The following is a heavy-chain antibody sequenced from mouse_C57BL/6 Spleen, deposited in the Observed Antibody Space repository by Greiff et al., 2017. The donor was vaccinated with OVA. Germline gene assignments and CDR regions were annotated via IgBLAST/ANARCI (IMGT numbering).Heavy chain of an antibody. CDR2: ISYSGST. CDR1: GYSITSGYD. V-gene: IGHV3-1*01. D-gene: IGHD2-4*01. CDR3: ARGGNYDYDEGYWYFDV. Sequence: EVQLQQSGPGMVKPSQSLSLTCTVTGYSITSGYDWHWIRHFPGNKLEWMGYISYSGSTNYNPSLKSRISITHDTSKNHFFLKLNSVTTEDTATYYCARGGNYDYDEGYWYFDVWGTGTTVTVSS. J-gene: IGHJ1*03.